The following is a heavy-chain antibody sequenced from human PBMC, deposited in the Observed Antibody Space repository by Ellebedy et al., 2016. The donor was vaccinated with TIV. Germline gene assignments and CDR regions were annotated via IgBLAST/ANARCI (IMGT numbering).Heavy chain of an antibody. Sequence: GGSLRLSCAASGFTFDDYALHWVRQPPGQGLEWVAGINWNGNNIGYADSVKGRFTISRDNTNNSLSLQMNSLRVEDTAFYYCVKDNSEDQWLPKSWGQGTLVTVSS. J-gene: IGHJ4*02. D-gene: IGHD3-22*01. CDR2: INWNGNNI. CDR3: VKDNSEDQWLPKS. CDR1: GFTFDDYA. V-gene: IGHV3-9*01.